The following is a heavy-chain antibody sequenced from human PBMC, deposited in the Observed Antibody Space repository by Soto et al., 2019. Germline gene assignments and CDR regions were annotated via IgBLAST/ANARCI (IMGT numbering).Heavy chain of an antibody. J-gene: IGHJ6*02. D-gene: IGHD1-26*01. Sequence: PSETLSLTCTVSGGSISSSSYYWGWIRQPPGKGLEWIGSIYYSGSTYYNPSLKSRVTISVDTSKNQFSLKLSSVTAAETAVNYCEIILTEWELLCWCRENRDPYYYYYGMDVWGQGTTVTVSS. CDR3: EIILTEWELLCWCRENRDPYYYYYGMDV. CDR2: IYYSGST. V-gene: IGHV4-39*01. CDR1: GGSISSSSYY.